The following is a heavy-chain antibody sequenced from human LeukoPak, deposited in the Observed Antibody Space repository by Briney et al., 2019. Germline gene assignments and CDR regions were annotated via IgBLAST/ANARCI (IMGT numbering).Heavy chain of an antibody. D-gene: IGHD3-22*01. J-gene: IGHJ3*02. CDR1: GYTFTSYA. V-gene: IGHV1-3*01. CDR3: ARDRYYYDSSGYLGAFDI. CDR2: INAGNGNT. Sequence: ASVNVSFKASGYTFTSYAMHWVRQAPGQRLEWMGWINAGNGNTKYSQKFQGRVTITRDTSASTAYMELSSLRSEDTAVYYCARDRYYYDSSGYLGAFDIWGQGTMVTVSS.